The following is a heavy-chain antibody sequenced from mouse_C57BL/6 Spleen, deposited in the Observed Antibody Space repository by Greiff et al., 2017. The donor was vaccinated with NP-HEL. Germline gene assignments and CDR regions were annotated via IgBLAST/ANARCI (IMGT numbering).Heavy chain of an antibody. V-gene: IGHV1-26*01. J-gene: IGHJ2*01. CDR3: ARDGYYDY. CDR1: GYTFTDYY. Sequence: VQLQQSGPELVKPGASVQISCKASGYTFTDYYMNWVKQSPGTSLEWIGDINTNNGGTSYNPKFKGKATLTVDKSSSTAYMELRSLTSEDSAVYYCARDGYYDYWGQGTTLTVSS. CDR2: INTNNGGT. D-gene: IGHD2-3*01.